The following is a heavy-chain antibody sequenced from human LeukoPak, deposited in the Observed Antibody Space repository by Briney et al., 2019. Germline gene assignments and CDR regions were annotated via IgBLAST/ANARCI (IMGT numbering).Heavy chain of an antibody. V-gene: IGHV1-8*01. CDR3: ARGRSNDYSNPFDY. D-gene: IGHD4-11*01. J-gene: IGHJ4*02. CDR1: GYTFTSYD. CDR2: MNPNSGNT. Sequence: ASVKVSCKASGYTFTSYDINWVRQATGQGLEWMGWMNPNSGNTGYAQKFQGRVTMTRNTSISTAYMELSSLRSEDTAVYYCARGRSNDYSNPFDYWGQGTLVTVSS.